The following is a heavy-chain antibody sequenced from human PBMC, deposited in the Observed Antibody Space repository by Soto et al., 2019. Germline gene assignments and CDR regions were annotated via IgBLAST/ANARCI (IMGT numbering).Heavy chain of an antibody. CDR2: IRGSGAGT. D-gene: IGHD1-26*01. Sequence: EVQLLESGGGLVQPGGSLRLSCAASGFTFSSYAMSWVRQAPGKGLEWVSAIRGSGAGTYYADSVKGRFTVSRDNAKNSLYLQMNSLRAEDTAVYYCASWGGGYYAPHGSDYWGQGTLVTVSS. CDR1: GFTFSSYA. V-gene: IGHV3-23*01. J-gene: IGHJ4*02. CDR3: ASWGGGYYAPHGSDY.